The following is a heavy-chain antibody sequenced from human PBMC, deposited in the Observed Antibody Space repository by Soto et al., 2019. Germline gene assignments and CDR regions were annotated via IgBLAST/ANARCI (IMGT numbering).Heavy chain of an antibody. D-gene: IGHD1-1*01. CDR2: ISYNSRSI. CDR1: GFTFDDYA. V-gene: IGHV3-9*01. CDR3: AKDTTSGQGRVQGVY. J-gene: IGHJ4*02. Sequence: GGSLRLSCAASGFTFDDYAMHWVRQAPGKGLEWVSGISYNSRSIAYADSVKGRFTISRDNAKKSLYLQMNSLRSEDTALYYCAKDTTSGQGRVQGVYWGQGTQVTVSS.